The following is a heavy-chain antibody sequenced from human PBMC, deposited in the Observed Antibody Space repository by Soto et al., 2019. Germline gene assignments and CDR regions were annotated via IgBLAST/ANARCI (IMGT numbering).Heavy chain of an antibody. D-gene: IGHD2-2*01. CDR2: ISSSSSYI. Sequence: KPGGSLRLSCAASGFTFSSYSMNWVRQAPGKGLEWVSSISSSSSYIYYADSVKGRFTISRDNAKNSLYLQVNSLRAEDTAVYYCARDRGIVVVPAANYYYGMDVWGQGTTVTVSS. J-gene: IGHJ6*02. V-gene: IGHV3-21*01. CDR1: GFTFSSYS. CDR3: ARDRGIVVVPAANYYYGMDV.